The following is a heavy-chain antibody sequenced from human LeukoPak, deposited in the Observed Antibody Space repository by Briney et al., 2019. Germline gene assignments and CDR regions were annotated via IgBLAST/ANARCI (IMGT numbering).Heavy chain of an antibody. CDR3: ARDLWFGELLSYFDY. D-gene: IGHD3-10*01. J-gene: IGHJ4*02. CDR1: GGSISSYY. V-gene: IGHV4-59*12. CDR2: IYYSGST. Sequence: SETLSLTCTVSGGSISSYYWSWIRQPPGKGLEWIGYIYYSGSTNYNPSLKSRVTISVDTSKNQFSLKLSSVTPEDTAVYYCARDLWFGELLSYFDYWGQGTLVTVSS.